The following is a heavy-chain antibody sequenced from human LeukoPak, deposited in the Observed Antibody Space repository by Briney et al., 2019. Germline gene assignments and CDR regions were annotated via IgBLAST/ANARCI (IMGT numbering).Heavy chain of an antibody. CDR1: GFTFSSYG. D-gene: IGHD3-10*01. Sequence: KPGGSLRLSCAASGFTFSSYGMNWVRQAPGKGLEWVSSISSSSSYIYYADSVKGRFTISRDNAKNSLYLQMNSLRAEDTAVYYCARVPHAMVRGVIITEFYFDYWGQGTLVTVSS. J-gene: IGHJ4*02. V-gene: IGHV3-21*01. CDR3: ARVPHAMVRGVIITEFYFDY. CDR2: ISSSSSYI.